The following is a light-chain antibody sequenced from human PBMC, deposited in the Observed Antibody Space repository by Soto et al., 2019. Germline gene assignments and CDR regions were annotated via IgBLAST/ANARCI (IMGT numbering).Light chain of an antibody. CDR1: QSVSSN. CDR2: GAS. CDR3: QQYDNLPPT. Sequence: EIVMTQSPATLSVSQVERATLSCRASQSVSSNLAWYQQKPGQAPRLLIYGASTRATGIPARFSGSGSGTDFTFTISSLQPEDIATYYCQQYDNLPPTFGGGTKVDIK. J-gene: IGKJ4*01. V-gene: IGKV3-15*01.